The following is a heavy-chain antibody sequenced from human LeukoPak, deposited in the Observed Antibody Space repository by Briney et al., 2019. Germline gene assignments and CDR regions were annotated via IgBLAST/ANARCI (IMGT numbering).Heavy chain of an antibody. Sequence: GGSLRLSCAASGFTFSSYGMHWVRQAPGKGLEWVAVISYDGSNKYYADSVKGRFTISRDNSKNTLYLQMNSLRAEDTAVYYCAKEGSGSYYVNWFDPWGQGTLVTVSS. J-gene: IGHJ5*02. V-gene: IGHV3-30*18. CDR3: AKEGSGSYYVNWFDP. D-gene: IGHD1-26*01. CDR1: GFTFSSYG. CDR2: ISYDGSNK.